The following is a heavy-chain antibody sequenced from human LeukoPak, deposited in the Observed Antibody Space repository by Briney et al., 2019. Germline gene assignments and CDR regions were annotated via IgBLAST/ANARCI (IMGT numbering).Heavy chain of an antibody. CDR3: ARDGAAGYGSSGSWYGEGFDP. D-gene: IGHD2-2*01. CDR2: IYSDGSST. CDR1: GFTFSRYW. J-gene: IGHJ5*02. Sequence: GGSLRLSCGASGFTFSRYWMHWVRQAPGKGLVWVSRIYSDGSSTSYADSVKGRFTISRDNAKNTLYLQMNSLRAEDTAVYYCARDGAAGYGSSGSWYGEGFDPWGQGTLVTVSS. V-gene: IGHV3-74*01.